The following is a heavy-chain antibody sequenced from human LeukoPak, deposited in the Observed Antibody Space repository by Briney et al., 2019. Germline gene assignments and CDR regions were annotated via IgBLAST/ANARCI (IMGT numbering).Heavy chain of an antibody. J-gene: IGHJ4*02. Sequence: ASVNVSCKASGYTFTSFYMHWVRQAPGQGLEWMGIINPRGGSTTSAQKFQGRVTLTRDTSTSTFYMELSSLKSQDTAVYYCARDYHGSGSLTTFDYWGQGTLVTVSS. CDR3: ARDYHGSGSLTTFDY. CDR2: INPRGGST. CDR1: GYTFTSFY. D-gene: IGHD3-10*01. V-gene: IGHV1-46*01.